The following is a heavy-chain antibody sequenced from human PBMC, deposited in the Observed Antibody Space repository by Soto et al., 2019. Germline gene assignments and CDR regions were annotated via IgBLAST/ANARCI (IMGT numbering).Heavy chain of an antibody. CDR2: ISWISGTI. V-gene: IGHV3-9*01. J-gene: IGHJ6*04. CDR1: GFTFADYA. D-gene: IGHD3-22*01. Sequence: VQLVESGGGLVQPGRSLRLLCTASGFTFADYAMHWVRQAPGKGLEWVSGISWISGTIGYAASVKGRFTISRDNAKNYLYLHMNRLRAEDTALYYWAKDMGESGGNYYVYGMDVWGRGTTVTVSS. CDR3: AKDMGESGGNYYVYGMDV.